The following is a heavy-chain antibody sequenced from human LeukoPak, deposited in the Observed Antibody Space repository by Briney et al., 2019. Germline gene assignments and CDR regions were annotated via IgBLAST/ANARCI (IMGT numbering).Heavy chain of an antibody. Sequence: SETLSLTRAVSGYAISSGYYWGWIRQPPGKGLEWIGSFYPGGSTYYNPSLKSRVTMSVDTSKNQFSLNLSSVTAADTAVYYCARGTTRLCPDYWGQGTLVILSS. J-gene: IGHJ4*02. V-gene: IGHV4-38-2*01. D-gene: IGHD1-7*01. CDR2: FYPGGST. CDR1: GYAISSGYY. CDR3: ARGTTRLCPDY.